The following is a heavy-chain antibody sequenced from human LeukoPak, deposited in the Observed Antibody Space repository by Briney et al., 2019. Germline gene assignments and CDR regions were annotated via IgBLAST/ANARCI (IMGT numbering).Heavy chain of an antibody. D-gene: IGHD3-22*01. CDR1: GFTVSNSY. CDR2: IYSGGST. CDR3: AKGDITMIPD. J-gene: IGHJ4*02. Sequence: GGSLRLSCAASGFTVSNSYMSWVRQAPGKGLEWVSVIYSGGSTYYADSVKGRFAISRDNSKNTLYLQMNSLRAEDTAVYYCAKGDITMIPDWGQGTLVTVSS. V-gene: IGHV3-53*01.